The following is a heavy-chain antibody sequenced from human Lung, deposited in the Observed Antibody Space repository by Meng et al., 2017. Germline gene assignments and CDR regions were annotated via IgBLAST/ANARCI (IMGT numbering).Heavy chain of an antibody. CDR1: GWAFSGYY. CDR3: ARPKQANWYFDL. J-gene: IGHJ2*01. Sequence: QVELQHVGAGLLRPSEALALNCAVYGWAFSGYYLSWIRQPPGKGLEWIGEINHSGSTNYNPSLKSRVTISVDTSKNQFSLKLSSVTAADTAVYYCARPKQANWYFDLWGRGTLVTVSS. CDR2: INHSGST. D-gene: IGHD1/OR15-1a*01. V-gene: IGHV4-34*01.